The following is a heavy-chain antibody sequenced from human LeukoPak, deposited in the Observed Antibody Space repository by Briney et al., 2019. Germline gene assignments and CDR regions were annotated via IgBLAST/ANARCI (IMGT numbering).Heavy chain of an antibody. CDR2: IKQDGSEK. D-gene: IGHD2-21*02. CDR1: GFTFTSYW. J-gene: IGHJ4*02. CDR3: ARGGGDYEHFDY. Sequence: GASLRLSCAASGFTFTSYWMSWVRQAPGQGLEWVANIKQDGSEKYYVDSVKGRFTISRDNAKNSLYLQMNSLRAEDTAVYYCARGGGDYEHFDYWGQGTLVTVSS. V-gene: IGHV3-7*01.